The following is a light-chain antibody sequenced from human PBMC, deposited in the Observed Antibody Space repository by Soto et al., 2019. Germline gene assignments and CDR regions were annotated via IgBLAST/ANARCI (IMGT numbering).Light chain of an antibody. V-gene: IGKV3-20*01. J-gene: IGKJ4*01. CDR2: GAS. CDR1: QSVTSSY. CDR3: QQYGSSPPLS. Sequence: EIVLTQSPGTLSLSPGERVTLSCRASQSVTSSYLAWYQQKPGQAPRLLIYGASSRATGIPDRFSGSGSGTDFTLTISRLEPEDFAVYSCQQYGSSPPLSFGGGTKVDIK.